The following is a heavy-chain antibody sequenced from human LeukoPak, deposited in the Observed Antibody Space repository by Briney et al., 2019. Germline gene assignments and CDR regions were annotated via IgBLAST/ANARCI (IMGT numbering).Heavy chain of an antibody. CDR1: SGSITNYY. J-gene: IGHJ4*02. CDR3: AREGVLTETYFDY. Sequence: SETLSLTCTVSSGSITNYYWSWIRQPPGKGLEWIRFIYYSGNTNYNPSLKSRVTISVDTSKNQFSLKLSSVNAADTAVYYCAREGVLTETYFDYWGQGTLVTVSS. D-gene: IGHD1-14*01. V-gene: IGHV4-59*12. CDR2: IYYSGNT.